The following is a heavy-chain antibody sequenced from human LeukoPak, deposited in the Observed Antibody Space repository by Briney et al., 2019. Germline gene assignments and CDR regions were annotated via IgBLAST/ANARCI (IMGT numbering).Heavy chain of an antibody. J-gene: IGHJ5*02. CDR3: ARAYFLAWFDP. CDR2: INPSGGST. D-gene: IGHD3-10*01. V-gene: IGHV1-46*01. CDR1: GYTFTSYY. Sequence: ASVKVSCKASGYTFTSYYMHWVRQAPGQGLEWMGIINPSGGSTSYAQKFQGRVTTTRDTSTSTVYMELSSLRSEDTAVYYCARAYFLAWFDPWGQGTLVTVSS.